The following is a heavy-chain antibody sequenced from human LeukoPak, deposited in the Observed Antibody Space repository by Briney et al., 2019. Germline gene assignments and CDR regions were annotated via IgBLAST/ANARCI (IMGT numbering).Heavy chain of an antibody. J-gene: IGHJ5*02. V-gene: IGHV4-39*07. CDR3: ARAPYCSGGSCFSGWFDP. D-gene: IGHD2-15*01. CDR2: IYYSGST. Sequence: SETLSPTCTVSGGSISSSSYYSGWIRQPPGKGLEWIGSIYYSGSTYYNPSLKSRVTISVDTSKHQFSLKLSSVTAADTAVYYCARAPYCSGGSCFSGWFDPWGQGTLVTVSS. CDR1: GGSISSSSYY.